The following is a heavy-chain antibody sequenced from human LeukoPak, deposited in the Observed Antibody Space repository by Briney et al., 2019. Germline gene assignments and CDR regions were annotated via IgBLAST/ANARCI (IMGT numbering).Heavy chain of an antibody. D-gene: IGHD3-16*01. Sequence: NHGETLKISCKGSGYSFTSYWISWVRQMPGKGLEWMGRIDPSDSYTNYSPSFQGHVTISADKSISTAYLQWSSLKASDTAMYYCARLTGFLRLGGFYFDYWGQGTLVTVSS. CDR3: ARLTGFLRLGGFYFDY. V-gene: IGHV5-10-1*01. CDR2: IDPSDSYT. J-gene: IGHJ4*02. CDR1: GYSFTSYW.